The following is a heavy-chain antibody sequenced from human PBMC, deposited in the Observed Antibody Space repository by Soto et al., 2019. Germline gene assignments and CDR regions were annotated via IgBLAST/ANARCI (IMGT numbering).Heavy chain of an antibody. CDR2: MNPSSGNT. CDR1: GYTFTSYD. D-gene: IGHD6-13*01. V-gene: IGHV1-8*01. CDR3: ARGISSSSYLNYYYSMDL. J-gene: IGHJ6*03. Sequence: GASVKVSCKASGYTFTSYDINWVRQATGQGLEWMGWMNPSSGNTGYAQTFQGRVTMTRHTSISTAYMELSSLRSEDTAVYYCARGISSSSYLNYYYSMDLWGTGTTVTVSS.